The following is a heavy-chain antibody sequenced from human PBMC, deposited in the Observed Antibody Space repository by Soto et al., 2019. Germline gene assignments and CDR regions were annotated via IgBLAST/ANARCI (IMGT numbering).Heavy chain of an antibody. D-gene: IGHD6-25*01. CDR2: IKKDGSQK. CDR3: VKEIASAQ. J-gene: IGHJ4*02. V-gene: IGHV3-7*01. Sequence: EVQLVESGGGLVQPGGSLRLSCETSGFTFSNYWMTWVRQAPEKGLEWVANIKKDGSQKNFVDSVKGRFTISRDNAKNSLYLQMDSLRVKDTAIYYCVKEIASAQWGQGTLVTVSS. CDR1: GFTFSNYW.